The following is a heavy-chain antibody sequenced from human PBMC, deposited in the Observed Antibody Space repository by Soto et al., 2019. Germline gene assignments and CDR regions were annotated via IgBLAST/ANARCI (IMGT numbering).Heavy chain of an antibody. V-gene: IGHV4-30-4*08. CDR1: GGSISYEYYH. Sequence: SETLSLTCTVSGGSISYEYYHWTWIRQSPGKCLEWIGYIHYSGSIIYNPSFKSRVAISVDTSKNQFSLQLSSVTAADTAVYFCAREDDGGDRDYYGLDVWGQGTTVTVSS. J-gene: IGHJ6*02. D-gene: IGHD2-21*02. CDR2: IHYSGSI. CDR3: AREDDGGDRDYYGLDV.